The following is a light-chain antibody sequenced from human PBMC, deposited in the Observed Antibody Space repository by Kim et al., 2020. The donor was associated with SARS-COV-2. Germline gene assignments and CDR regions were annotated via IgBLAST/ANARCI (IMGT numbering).Light chain of an antibody. CDR2: QHT. CDR1: KLGDKY. Sequence: SYELTQPPSVSVSPGQTASITCSGTKLGDKYAYWYQQKPGQSPVLVIYQHTKRPSGISQRFSGSSSGNTATLTISPAQTMDEADYYCQAWYSSTAVFGGGTQLTVL. CDR3: QAWYSSTAV. V-gene: IGLV3-1*01. J-gene: IGLJ3*02.